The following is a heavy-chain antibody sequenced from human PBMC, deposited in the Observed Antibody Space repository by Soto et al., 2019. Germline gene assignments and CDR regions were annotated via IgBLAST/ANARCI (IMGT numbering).Heavy chain of an antibody. CDR1: GFTFSSYG. J-gene: IGHJ4*02. D-gene: IGHD6-6*01. V-gene: IGHV3-30*18. Sequence: QVQLVESGGGVVQPGRSLRLSCAASGFTFSSYGMHWVRQAPGKGLEWVAVISYDGSNKYYADSVKGRFTISRDNFKNTLYLQMNSLRAEDTAVYYCAKDDAPRGSSSADYYFDYWGQGTLVTVSS. CDR3: AKDDAPRGSSSADYYFDY. CDR2: ISYDGSNK.